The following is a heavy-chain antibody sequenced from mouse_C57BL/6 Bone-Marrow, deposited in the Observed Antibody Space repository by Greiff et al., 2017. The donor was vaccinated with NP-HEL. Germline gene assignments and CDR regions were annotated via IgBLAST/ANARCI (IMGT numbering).Heavy chain of an antibody. CDR3: ARDRNGNYGY. CDR1: GFTFSSYA. V-gene: IGHV5-4*01. J-gene: IGHJ2*01. D-gene: IGHD2-1*01. CDR2: ISDGGSYT. Sequence: VKLMESGGGLVKPGGSLKLSCAASGFTFSSYAMSWVRQTPEKRLEWVATISDGGSYTYYPDNVKGRFTISRDNAKNNLYLQMSHLKSEDTAMYYCARDRNGNYGYWGQGTTLTVSS.